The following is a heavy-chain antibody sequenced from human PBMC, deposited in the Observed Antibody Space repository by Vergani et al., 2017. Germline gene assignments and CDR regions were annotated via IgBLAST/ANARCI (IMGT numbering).Heavy chain of an antibody. D-gene: IGHD2-21*01. CDR3: TTDPRYCGDGSCYWLRDHHYYGMDV. CDR1: GVSFRKAW. Sequence: VQLVQSGAEVKKPGASVKVSCKASGVSFRKAWMNWVRRTPGKGLEWVGRIKSTFDRGTTDYAAAVKGRFTISRDDSKNTLFLQMNGLKTEDIGVYYCTTDPRYCGDGSCYWLRDHHYYGMDVWGQGTTVTVSS. J-gene: IGHJ6*02. V-gene: IGHV3-15*07. CDR2: IKSTFDRGTT.